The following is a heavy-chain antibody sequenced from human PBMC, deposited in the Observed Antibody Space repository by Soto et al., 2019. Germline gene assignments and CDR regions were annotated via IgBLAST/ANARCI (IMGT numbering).Heavy chain of an antibody. CDR1: GGSVNSGGYS. D-gene: IGHD2-8*01. Sequence: LSLTCSVSGGSVNSGGYSWSWIRQPPGKGLEWIGFISPSGSPAYKPSLKSRVTISVDRSKNQISLELSFVTAADTAAYYCARGVLAWGPGTLVTVSS. CDR2: ISPSGSP. J-gene: IGHJ5*02. CDR3: ARGVLA. V-gene: IGHV4-30-2*01.